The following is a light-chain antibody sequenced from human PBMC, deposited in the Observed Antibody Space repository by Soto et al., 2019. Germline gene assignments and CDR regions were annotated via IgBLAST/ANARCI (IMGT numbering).Light chain of an antibody. CDR3: AAWDDSLNGRV. V-gene: IGLV1-44*01. CDR1: SSSIGSNT. J-gene: IGLJ2*01. Sequence: QYVLTQPPSASGTPGQRVTISCSGSSSSIGSNTVNWYQQLPGTAPKLLIYGHNQRPSGVPDRFSGSRSGTSASLAISGLQSEDEADYYCAAWDDSLNGRVFGGGTKLTVL. CDR2: GHN.